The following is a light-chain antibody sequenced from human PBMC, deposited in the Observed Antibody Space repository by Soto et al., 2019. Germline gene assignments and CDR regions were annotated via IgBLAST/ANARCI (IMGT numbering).Light chain of an antibody. CDR3: CSSTSRTTYV. CDR2: GVS. Sequence: QSVGTQPASVSGSRGQSVTISCTGTASDVGGYIYVSWYQQHQDKAPKLMIHGVSNRPSGISSRFSGSKSGNTASLTISGLQSEDEADYFCCSSTSRTTYVFGTGTKVTVL. CDR1: ASDVGGYIY. V-gene: IGLV2-14*01. J-gene: IGLJ1*01.